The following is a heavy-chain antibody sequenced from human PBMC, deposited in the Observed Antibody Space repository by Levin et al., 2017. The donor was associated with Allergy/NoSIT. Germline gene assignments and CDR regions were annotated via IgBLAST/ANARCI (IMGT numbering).Heavy chain of an antibody. CDR2: IYYSGST. J-gene: IGHJ4*02. V-gene: IGHV4-39*01. CDR3: ARLNSGYDLGGIDY. CDR1: GGSIRSSNFY. D-gene: IGHD5-12*01. Sequence: TSETLSLTCTVSGGSIRSSNFYWGWIRQPPGKGLQWIGSIYYSGSTSYKPALESRVTISVDTSKNQFSLKLRSVTAADTAVYYCARLNSGYDLGGIDYWGQGTLVSVFS.